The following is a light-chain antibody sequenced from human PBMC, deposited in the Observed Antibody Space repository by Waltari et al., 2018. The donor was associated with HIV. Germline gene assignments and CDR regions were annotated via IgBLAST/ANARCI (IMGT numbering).Light chain of an antibody. CDR2: TAS. CDR3: QQYETYYT. Sequence: DIQMTQSPSVLSASLGDRITISCRASQNVNTWVAWYQQKPGKAPKLLLHTASTLARGVPSRFSGRGSGAVFTLTIAGLQPDDYATYYCQQYETYYTFGLGTNVE. J-gene: IGKJ2*01. V-gene: IGKV1-5*03. CDR1: QNVNTW.